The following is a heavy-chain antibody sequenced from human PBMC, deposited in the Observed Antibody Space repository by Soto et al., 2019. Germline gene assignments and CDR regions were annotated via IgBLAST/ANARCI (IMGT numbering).Heavy chain of an antibody. CDR1: GFTFSDYY. Sequence: QVQLVESGGGLVKPGGSLRLSCAASGFTFSDYYMSWIRQAPGKGLEWVSYISSSSSYTNYADSVKGRFTISRDNAKNDLYRQRNSVRAENTAVNYCASGGGSEDWYFDLWGRGTLVTVSS. CDR3: ASGGGSEDWYFDL. D-gene: IGHD2-15*01. J-gene: IGHJ2*01. V-gene: IGHV3-11*05. CDR2: ISSSSSYT.